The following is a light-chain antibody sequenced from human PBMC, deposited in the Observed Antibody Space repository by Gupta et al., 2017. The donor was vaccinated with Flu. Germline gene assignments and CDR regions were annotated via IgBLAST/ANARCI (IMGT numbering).Light chain of an antibody. Sequence: SGDALPKKYACWYQQKPGQAPVLLIFKDTETPSGIPARFSGSTSGTTVTLTITGVQAEDEADYYCQSADSSGTVVFGGGTKLAVL. CDR1: ALPKKY. V-gene: IGLV3-25*03. CDR2: KDT. J-gene: IGLJ2*01. CDR3: QSADSSGTVV.